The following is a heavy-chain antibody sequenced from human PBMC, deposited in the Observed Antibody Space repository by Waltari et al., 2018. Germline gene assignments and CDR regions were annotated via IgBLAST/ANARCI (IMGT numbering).Heavy chain of an antibody. CDR3: ARAYSGSYYRYFEY. CDR1: GFIFSNYE. V-gene: IGHV3-48*03. D-gene: IGHD1-26*01. J-gene: IGHJ1*01. CDR2: VSVSGKTM. Sequence: GLVQPGGSLRLSCAASGFIFSNYEMNWVRQTPGKGLEWVSYVSVSGKTMYNVDSVKGRFTISRDNAKNSLHLQMNSLRAEDTAVYYCARAYSGSYYRYFEYWGQGALVTVSS.